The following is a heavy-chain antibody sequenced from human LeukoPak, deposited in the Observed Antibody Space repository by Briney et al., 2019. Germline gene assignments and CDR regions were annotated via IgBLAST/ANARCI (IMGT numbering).Heavy chain of an antibody. CDR3: ARVRRDGYPNHRYFDL. V-gene: IGHV4-34*09. D-gene: IGHD5-24*01. CDR1: GGSFSGYY. J-gene: IGHJ2*01. Sequence: SETLSLTCAVYGGSFSGYYWSWIRQPPGKGLEWIGYIYYSGSTYYNPSLKSRVTISVDTSKNQFSLKLSSVTAADTAVYYCARVRRDGYPNHRYFDLWGRGTLVTVSS. CDR2: IYYSGST.